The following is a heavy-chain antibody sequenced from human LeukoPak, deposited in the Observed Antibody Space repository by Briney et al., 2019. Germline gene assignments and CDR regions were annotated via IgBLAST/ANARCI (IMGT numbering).Heavy chain of an antibody. J-gene: IGHJ4*02. CDR3: AREYGYNTFDY. D-gene: IGHD5-24*01. CDR1: GFTFSSYN. CDR2: ISSSSSYI. Sequence: GRSLRLSCAASGFTFSSYNMNWVRQAPGKGLEWVSSISSSSSYIYYADSVKGRFTISRDNAKNSLYLQMNSLRAEDTAVYYCAREYGYNTFDYWGQGTLVTVSS. V-gene: IGHV3-21*01.